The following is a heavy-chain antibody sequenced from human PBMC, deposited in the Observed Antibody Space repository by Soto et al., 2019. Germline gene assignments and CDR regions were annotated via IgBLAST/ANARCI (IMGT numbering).Heavy chain of an antibody. Sequence: ASVKVSCKASGFTFSDYGFSWVRQGTGQGLEWMGWMNPNSGNGGYAQKFQGRVTMTRDTSTSTAYMELSSLTSDDTAIYYCARMATSGTLNWFDPWGQGTLVTVSS. CDR3: ARMATSGTLNWFDP. CDR2: MNPNSGNG. J-gene: IGHJ5*02. CDR1: GFTFSDYG. V-gene: IGHV1-8*02.